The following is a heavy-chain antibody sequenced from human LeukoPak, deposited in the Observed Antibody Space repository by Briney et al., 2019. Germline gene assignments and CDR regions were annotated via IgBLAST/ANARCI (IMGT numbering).Heavy chain of an antibody. CDR3: ARDRELGY. J-gene: IGHJ4*02. CDR2: SYHRGST. Sequence: SYYGSWIRQPPGKGLEWIGWSYHRGSTSYNPSLKSRVAISVDTSKNQFSLKLSSVTAADTAVYYCARDRELGYWGQGTLVTVSS. CDR1: SYY. V-gene: IGHV4-59*01. D-gene: IGHD1-1*01.